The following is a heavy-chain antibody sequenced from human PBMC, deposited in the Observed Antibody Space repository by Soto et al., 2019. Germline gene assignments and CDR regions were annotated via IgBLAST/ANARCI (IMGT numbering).Heavy chain of an antibody. Sequence: ASVKVSCKASGYTFTGYYMHWVRQAPGQGLEWMGWINPNTGGTNYAQKFQGRVAMTRDTSISTGYLDLSRLRSDDTAVYYCARDLSSYYYDTGGLGFYYFEYWGQGTLVTVSS. J-gene: IGHJ4*02. V-gene: IGHV1-2*02. CDR1: GYTFTGYY. CDR3: ARDLSSYYYDTGGLGFYYFEY. D-gene: IGHD3-22*01. CDR2: INPNTGGT.